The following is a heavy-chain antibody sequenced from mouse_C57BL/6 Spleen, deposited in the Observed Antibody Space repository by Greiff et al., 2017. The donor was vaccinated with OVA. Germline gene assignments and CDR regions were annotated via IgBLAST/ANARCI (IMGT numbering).Heavy chain of an antibody. J-gene: IGHJ2*01. V-gene: IGHV1-19*01. D-gene: IGHD2-2*01. CDR3: ARSGYDGPFDY. CDR2: INPYNGGT. Sequence: VHVKQSGPVLVKPGASVKMSCKASGYTFTDYYMNWVKQSHGKSLEWIGVINPYNGGTSYNQKFKGKATLTVDKSSSTAYMELNSLTSEDSAVYYCARSGYDGPFDYWGQGTTLTVSS. CDR1: GYTFTDYY.